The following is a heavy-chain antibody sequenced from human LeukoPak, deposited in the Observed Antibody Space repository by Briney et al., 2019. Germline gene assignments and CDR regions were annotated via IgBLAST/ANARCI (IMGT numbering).Heavy chain of an antibody. CDR3: ARDYYDYVWGIFDY. D-gene: IGHD3-16*01. CDR2: ISSSSSTI. Sequence: GGSLSLSCAASGFTFSSYSMNWVRQAPGKGLEWVSYISSSSSTIYYADSVKGRFTISRDNAKNTLYLQMNSLRAEDTAVYYCARDYYDYVWGIFDYWGQGTLVTVSS. J-gene: IGHJ4*02. CDR1: GFTFSSYS. V-gene: IGHV3-48*04.